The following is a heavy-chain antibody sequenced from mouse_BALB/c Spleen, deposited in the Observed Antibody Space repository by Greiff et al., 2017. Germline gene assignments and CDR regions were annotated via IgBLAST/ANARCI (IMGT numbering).Heavy chain of an antibody. CDR3: ARFWYDKEDY. J-gene: IGHJ2*01. V-gene: IGHV14-3*02. Sequence: EVQLQQSGAELVKPGASVKLSCTASGFNIKDNYMHWVKQRHEKGLEWIGRIDPANGNTKYDPKFQGKATITADTSSNTAYLQLSSLTSEDPAVYYCARFWYDKEDYWGQGTTLTVSS. D-gene: IGHD2-10*02. CDR1: GFNIKDNY. CDR2: IDPANGNT.